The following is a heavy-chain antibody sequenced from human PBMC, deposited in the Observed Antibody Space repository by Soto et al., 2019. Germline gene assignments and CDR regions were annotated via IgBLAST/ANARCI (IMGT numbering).Heavy chain of an antibody. D-gene: IGHD2-2*01. V-gene: IGHV5-51*01. CDR2: IYPGGYDS. CDR1: GFTFTSYW. J-gene: IGHJ4*02. Sequence: GESLKIPCKGSGFTFTSYWIAWVRQMPGKGLEWMGKIYPGGYDSSYSPSFQGQVTISADKSLNTAYLPWSSLTASDTAILYCAKHEGYCSTTTCSNFDYWGQGTLVTVSS. CDR3: AKHEGYCSTTTCSNFDY.